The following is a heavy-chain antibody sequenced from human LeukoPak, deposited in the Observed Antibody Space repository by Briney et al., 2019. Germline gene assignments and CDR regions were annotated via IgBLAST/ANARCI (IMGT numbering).Heavy chain of an antibody. CDR1: GGSISSYY. CDR2: IYYSGST. Sequence: SETLSLTCTVSGGSISSYYWSWIRQPPGKGLEWIGYIYYSGSTNYNPSLKSRVTISVDTSKNQFSLKLSSVTAADTAVYYCAREDPGIATNDAFDIWGQGTMVTVSS. CDR3: AREDPGIATNDAFDI. V-gene: IGHV4-59*12. J-gene: IGHJ3*02. D-gene: IGHD2-15*01.